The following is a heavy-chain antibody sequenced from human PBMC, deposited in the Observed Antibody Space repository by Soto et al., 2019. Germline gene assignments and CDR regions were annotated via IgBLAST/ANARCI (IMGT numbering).Heavy chain of an antibody. CDR2: IYYSGAT. J-gene: IGHJ5*02. V-gene: IGHV4-30-4*01. CDR3: ARGDWFHP. Sequence: SETLSLTCTVSGGSISSADFFWTWLRQPPGKGLEWLGYIYYSGATYYNPSLKGRLIISIDTSRNQFSLSLNSVTAADTAVYYCARGDWFHPWGQGTLVTVSS. CDR1: GGSISSADFF.